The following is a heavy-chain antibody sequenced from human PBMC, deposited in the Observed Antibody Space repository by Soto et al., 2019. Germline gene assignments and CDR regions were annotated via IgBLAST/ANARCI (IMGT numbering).Heavy chain of an antibody. CDR2: ISSSSSTI. J-gene: IGHJ5*02. CDR1: GFTFSSYS. V-gene: IGHV3-48*01. Sequence: GGSLRLSCAASGFTFSSYSMNWVRQAPGKGLEWVSYISSSSSTIYYADSVKGRFTISRDNAKNSLYLQMNSLRAEDTAVYYCARSSFCSSTSCYTRRGWFDPWGQGTLVTVSS. CDR3: ARSSFCSSTSCYTRRGWFDP. D-gene: IGHD2-2*02.